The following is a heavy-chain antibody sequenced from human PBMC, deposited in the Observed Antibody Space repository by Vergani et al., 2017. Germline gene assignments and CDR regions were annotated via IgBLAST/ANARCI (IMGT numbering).Heavy chain of an antibody. CDR3: AREVTCSSTSCYSGAFDI. J-gene: IGHJ3*02. CDR1: GGSISSYY. D-gene: IGHD2-2*01. Sequence: QVQLQESGPGLVKPSETLSLTCTVSGGSISSYYWRWIRQPPGKGLEWIGYIYYSGSTNYNPSLKSRVTISVDTSKNQFSLKLSSVTAADTAVYYCAREVTCSSTSCYSGAFDIWGQGIMVIVSS. V-gene: IGHV4-59*01. CDR2: IYYSGST.